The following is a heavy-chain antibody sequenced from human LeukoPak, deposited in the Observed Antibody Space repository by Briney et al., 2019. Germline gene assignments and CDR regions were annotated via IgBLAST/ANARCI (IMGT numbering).Heavy chain of an antibody. D-gene: IGHD3-9*01. CDR2: ISGSGGST. CDR1: GFTFSSYA. V-gene: IGHV3-23*01. J-gene: IGHJ3*02. CDR3: AKVSSPYDILTGYYTLDAFDI. Sequence: GGSLRLSCAASGFTFSSYAMSWVRQAPGKGLEWVSAISGSGGSTYYADSVKGRFTISRDNSKNTLYLQMNSLRAEDTVVYYCAKVSSPYDILTGYYTLDAFDIWAKGQWSPSLQ.